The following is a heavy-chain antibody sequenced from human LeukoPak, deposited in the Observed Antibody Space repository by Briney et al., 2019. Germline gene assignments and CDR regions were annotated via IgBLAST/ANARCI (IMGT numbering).Heavy chain of an antibody. D-gene: IGHD1-26*01. Sequence: SQTLSLTCTVSGGSISSGSYYWSWIRQPAGKGREWIGRIYTSGSTNYNPSLKSRVTISVDTSKNQFSLKLSSVTAADTAVYYCARDASGRKDYWGQGTLVTVSS. CDR3: ARDASGRKDY. V-gene: IGHV4-61*02. CDR2: IYTSGST. J-gene: IGHJ4*02. CDR1: GGSISSGSYY.